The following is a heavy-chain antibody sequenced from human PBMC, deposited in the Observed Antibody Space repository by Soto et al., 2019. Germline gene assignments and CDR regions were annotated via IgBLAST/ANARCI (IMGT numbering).Heavy chain of an antibody. J-gene: IGHJ4*02. V-gene: IGHV1-3*01. CDR2: INACNGNT. CDR3: ARGLKTSYFDY. D-gene: IGHD3-16*01. Sequence: GSVKVSCKASGYTFTSYGISWVRQAPGQRLEWMGWINACNGNTNYAQKFQGRVTITRDTSASTAYMELSSLRSEDTAVYYCARGLKTSYFDYWGQGTLVTVSS. CDR1: GYTFTSYG.